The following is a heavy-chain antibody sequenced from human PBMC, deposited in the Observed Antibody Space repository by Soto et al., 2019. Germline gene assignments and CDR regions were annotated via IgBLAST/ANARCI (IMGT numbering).Heavy chain of an antibody. D-gene: IGHD3-10*01. CDR1: GFTFSSYW. CDR3: ARVELWFGEAHYFDY. CDR2: IKQDGSEK. Sequence: GESLKISCAASGFTFSSYWMSWVRQAPGKGLEWVANIKQDGSEKYYVDSVKGRFTISRDNAKNSLYLQMNSLRAEDTAVYYCARVELWFGEAHYFDYWGQGTLVTVSS. V-gene: IGHV3-7*01. J-gene: IGHJ4*02.